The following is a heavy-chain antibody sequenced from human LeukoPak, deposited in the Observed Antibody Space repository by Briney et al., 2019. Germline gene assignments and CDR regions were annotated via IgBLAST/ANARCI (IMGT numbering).Heavy chain of an antibody. CDR1: GFTFSSYA. Sequence: GGSLRLSCAASGFTFSSYAMGWVRQAPGKGLEWVSVIYSGGSTYYADSVKGRFTISRDNSKNTLYLQMNSLRAEDTAVYYCARSRLLWFGELLFDYWGQGTLVTVSS. CDR3: ARSRLLWFGELLFDY. CDR2: IYSGGST. J-gene: IGHJ4*02. D-gene: IGHD3-10*01. V-gene: IGHV3-66*01.